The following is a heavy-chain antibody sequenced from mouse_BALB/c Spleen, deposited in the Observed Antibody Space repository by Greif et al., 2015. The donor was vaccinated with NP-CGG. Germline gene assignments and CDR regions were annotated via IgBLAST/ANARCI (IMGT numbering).Heavy chain of an antibody. J-gene: IGHJ3*01. V-gene: IGHV5-9-3*01. CDR1: GFTFSSYA. Sequence: EVHLVESGGGLVKPGGSLKLSCAASGFTFSSYAMSWVRQTPEKRLEWVATISSGGSYTYHPDSVKGRFTISRDNAKNTLYLQMSSLRSEDTAMYYCTGPSDFAYWGQGTLVTVSA. D-gene: IGHD2-10*02. CDR2: ISSGGSYT. CDR3: TGPSDFAY.